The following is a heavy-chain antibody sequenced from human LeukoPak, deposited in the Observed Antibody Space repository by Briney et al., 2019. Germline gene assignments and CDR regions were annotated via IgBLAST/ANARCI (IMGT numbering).Heavy chain of an antibody. CDR2: INPSGGST. J-gene: IGHJ6*03. CDR3: ARGSASSSWYMGRSYYYYYMDV. V-gene: IGHV1-46*01. Sequence: ASVKVSCKTSGYTFTDNVITWVRQAPGQGLEWMGIINPSGGSTSYAQKFQGRVTMTRDMSTSTVYMELSSLRSEDTAVYYCARGSASSSWYMGRSYYYYYMDVWGKGTTVTVSS. CDR1: GYTFTDNV. D-gene: IGHD6-13*01.